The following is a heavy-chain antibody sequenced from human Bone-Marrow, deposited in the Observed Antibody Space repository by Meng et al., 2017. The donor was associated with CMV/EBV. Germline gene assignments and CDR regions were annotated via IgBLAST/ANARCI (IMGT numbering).Heavy chain of an antibody. V-gene: IGHV1-24*01. CDR2: FDPEDGET. CDR3: ATDTSFGGVIVDFDY. Sequence: SGYTLTELYMQWVRQAPGKGLEWMGGFDPEDGETIYAQKFQGRVTMTEDTSTDTAYMELSSLRSEDTAVYYCATDTSFGGVIVDFDYWGQGTLVTVSS. J-gene: IGHJ4*02. CDR1: GYTLTELY. D-gene: IGHD3-16*02.